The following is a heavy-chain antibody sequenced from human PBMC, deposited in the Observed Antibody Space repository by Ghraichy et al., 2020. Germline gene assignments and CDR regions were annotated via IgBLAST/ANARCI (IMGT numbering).Heavy chain of an antibody. CDR2: IKPKSGGT. J-gene: IGHJ4*02. CDR1: GYTFTDYY. CDR3: ARNSGSYAGY. V-gene: IGHV1-2*02. D-gene: IGHD1-26*01. Sequence: ASVKVSCKASGYTFTDYYMHWVRQAPGQGLEWMGWIKPKSGGTNYAQKFQGRVTMTRDTSISTAYMELSRLTSDDTAVYYCARNSGSYAGYWGQGTLVTVSS.